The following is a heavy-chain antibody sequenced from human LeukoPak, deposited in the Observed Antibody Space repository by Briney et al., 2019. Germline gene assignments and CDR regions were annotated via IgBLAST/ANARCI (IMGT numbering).Heavy chain of an antibody. Sequence: GGSLRLSCAASGFTFSTYAMSWVRQAPGKGLEWVSAIRGGGGSTHYADSVTGRFTISRDDSKNTLYLQMNSLRAEDTAVYYCAKCGDYYYYYMDVWGKGTTVTISS. CDR1: GFTFSTYA. D-gene: IGHD3-10*01. J-gene: IGHJ6*03. CDR3: AKCGDYYYYYMDV. V-gene: IGHV3-23*01. CDR2: IRGGGGST.